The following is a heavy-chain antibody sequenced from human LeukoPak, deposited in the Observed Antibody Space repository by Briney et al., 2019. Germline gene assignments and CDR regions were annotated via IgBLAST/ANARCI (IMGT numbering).Heavy chain of an antibody. CDR2: IYSSGTT. J-gene: IGHJ6*03. D-gene: IGHD3-16*01. CDR1: GGSISSYY. V-gene: IGHV4-4*07. Sequence: SETLSLTCSVSGGSISSYYWSWIRQPAGKGLEWIGRIYSSGTTDYNPSLGSRVTISVDKSKNQFSLNLSSVTAADTAVYYCARGPGGGYYDNFMDVWGKGTTVTVSS. CDR3: ARGPGGGYYDNFMDV.